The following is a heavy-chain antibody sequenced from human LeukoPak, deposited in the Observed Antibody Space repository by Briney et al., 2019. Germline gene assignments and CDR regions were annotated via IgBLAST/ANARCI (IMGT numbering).Heavy chain of an antibody. CDR3: ARRIYSSSWYPY. Sequence: ASVKVSCTASGGTFSSYAISWVRQAPGQGLEWMGGIIPIFGTANYAQKFQGGVTITADESTSTAYMELSSLRSEDTAVYYCARRIYSSSWYPYWGQGTLVTVSS. D-gene: IGHD6-13*01. V-gene: IGHV1-69*13. CDR2: IIPIFGTA. J-gene: IGHJ4*02. CDR1: GGTFSSYA.